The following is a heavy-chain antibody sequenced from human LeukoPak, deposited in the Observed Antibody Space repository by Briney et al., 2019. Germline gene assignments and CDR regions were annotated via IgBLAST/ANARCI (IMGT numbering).Heavy chain of an antibody. J-gene: IGHJ4*02. CDR2: ISYDGTNK. Sequence: PGRSLRLSCAGSGFTFSSYAMHWVRQAPGKGLEWVAVISYDGTNKYYADSVKGRFTISRDNSKNTLYLQRNSLRAEDTAVYYCARPRATGYFEWLCCEYWGQGNLVTVSS. CDR1: GFTFSSYA. V-gene: IGHV3-30-3*01. D-gene: IGHD3-9*01. CDR3: ARPRATGYFEWLCCEY.